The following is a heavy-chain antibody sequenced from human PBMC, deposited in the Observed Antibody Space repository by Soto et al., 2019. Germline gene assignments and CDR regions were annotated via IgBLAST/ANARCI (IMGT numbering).Heavy chain of an antibody. CDR2: ISYSGST. J-gene: IGHJ4*02. Sequence: SETLSLTCTVSGGSISTYYWSWIRQPPGKGLEWIGYISYSGSTNYNPSLRSRVTISLDTSKNQFSLKLTSVTAADTAVYYCARQVYCSTTACYEFDYWGQGTQVTV. CDR1: GGSISTYY. CDR3: ARQVYCSTTACYEFDY. V-gene: IGHV4-59*08. D-gene: IGHD2-2*01.